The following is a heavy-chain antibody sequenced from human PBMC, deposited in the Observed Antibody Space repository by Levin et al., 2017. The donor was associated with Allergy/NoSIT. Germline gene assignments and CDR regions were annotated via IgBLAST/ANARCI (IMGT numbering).Heavy chain of an antibody. CDR2: ISYDGSNK. D-gene: IGHD6-13*01. CDR1: GFTFSSYG. J-gene: IGHJ2*01. CDR3: AKDYGVSSSWYYWYFDL. Sequence: PGGSLRLSCAASGFTFSSYGMHWVRQAPGKGLEWVAVISYDGSNKYYADSVKGRFTISRDNSKNTLYLQMNSLRAEDTAVYYCAKDYGVSSSWYYWYFDLWGRGTLVTVSS. V-gene: IGHV3-30*18.